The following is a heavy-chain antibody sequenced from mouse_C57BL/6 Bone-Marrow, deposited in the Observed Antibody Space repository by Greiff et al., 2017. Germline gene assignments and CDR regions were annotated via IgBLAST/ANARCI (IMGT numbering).Heavy chain of an antibody. CDR1: GYTFTSYG. Sequence: QVQLKQSGAELARPGASVKLSCKASGYTFTSYGISWVKQRTGQGLEWIGEIYPRSGNTYYNEKFKGKATLTADKSSSTAYMELRSLTSEDSAVYFCARGSYGSSYGNYWGQGTTLTVSS. CDR3: ARGSYGSSYGNY. CDR2: IYPRSGNT. V-gene: IGHV1-81*01. J-gene: IGHJ2*01. D-gene: IGHD1-1*01.